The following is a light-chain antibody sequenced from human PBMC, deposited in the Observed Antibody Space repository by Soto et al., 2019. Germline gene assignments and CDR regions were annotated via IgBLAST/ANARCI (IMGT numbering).Light chain of an antibody. CDR1: QTITSN. V-gene: IGKV3-15*01. Sequence: EIVMTQSPATLSVSPGEGATLSCRASQTITSNLAWYQRKPGQAPRLLIYRASTRATGIPDRFSASGSGTDFNLTISSLQSEDFAVYYCQHYNNWPYTFGQGTKVESK. J-gene: IGKJ2*01. CDR3: QHYNNWPYT. CDR2: RAS.